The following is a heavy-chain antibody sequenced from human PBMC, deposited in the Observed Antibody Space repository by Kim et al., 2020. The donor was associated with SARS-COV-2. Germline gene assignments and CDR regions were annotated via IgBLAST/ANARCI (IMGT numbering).Heavy chain of an antibody. D-gene: IGHD1-1*01. Sequence: AQKCQGRVTITADESTSTAYMELSSLRSEDTAVYYCARGNEPYYYYGMDVWGQGTTVTVSS. V-gene: IGHV1-69*01. J-gene: IGHJ6*02. CDR3: ARGNEPYYYYGMDV.